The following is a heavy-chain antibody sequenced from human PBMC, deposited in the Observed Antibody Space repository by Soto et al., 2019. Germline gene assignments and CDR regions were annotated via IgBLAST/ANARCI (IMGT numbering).Heavy chain of an antibody. V-gene: IGHV2-5*02. CDR3: AHSPYFGSSKGALDI. Sequence: SGPTLVNLTQTLTLTCTFSGFSLNTSGEAVGWIRQPPGKALEWLAIIFWDDDKRYSASLQTRLTITKDVSGNQVVLTVTNMDPVDTATYYCAHSPYFGSSKGALDIWGQGTLVTVSS. J-gene: IGHJ3*02. CDR1: GFSLNTSGEA. CDR2: IFWDDDK. D-gene: IGHD3-10*01.